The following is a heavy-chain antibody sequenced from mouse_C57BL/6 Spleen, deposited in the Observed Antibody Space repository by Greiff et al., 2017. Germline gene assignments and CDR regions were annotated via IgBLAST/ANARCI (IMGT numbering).Heavy chain of an antibody. CDR2: IYPGNGDT. Sequence: QVQLQQSGAELVRPGASVKMSCKASGYTFTSYNMHWVKQTPRQGLEWIGAIYPGNGDTSYTQKFKGKDTLTVDKSSCPAYMQLSSLTSEDSAVYFCARWVDYDYDYWYFDVWGTGTTVTVSS. D-gene: IGHD2-4*01. CDR1: GYTFTSYN. CDR3: ARWVDYDYDYWYFDV. V-gene: IGHV1-12*01. J-gene: IGHJ1*03.